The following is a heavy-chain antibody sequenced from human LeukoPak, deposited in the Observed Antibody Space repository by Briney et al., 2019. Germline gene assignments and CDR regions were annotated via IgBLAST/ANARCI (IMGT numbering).Heavy chain of an antibody. CDR2: IIPIFGTA. J-gene: IGHJ4*02. CDR1: GGTFSSYA. D-gene: IGHD2-15*01. V-gene: IGHV1-69*13. Sequence: SVKVSCKASGGTFSSYAISWVRQAPGQGLEWMGGIIPIFGTANYAQKFQGRVTITADESTSTAYMELSSLRSEDTAVYYCATGTPCRSGGSCYPWSGHSYGYVLDYWGQGTLVTVSS. CDR3: ATGTPCRSGGSCYPWSGHSYGYVLDY.